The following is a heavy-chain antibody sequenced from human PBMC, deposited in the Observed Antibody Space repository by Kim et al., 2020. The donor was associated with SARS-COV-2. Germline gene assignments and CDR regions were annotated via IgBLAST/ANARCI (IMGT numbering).Heavy chain of an antibody. D-gene: IGHD2-21*01. Sequence: SVKVSCKASGGTFSSYAISWVRQAPGQGLAWMGGIIPIFGTANYAQKFPGRVTITADESTSTAYMELSSLGSEDTAVYYCAKMGGVVIAQDYYYGMDVWGQGTTVTVSS. CDR2: IIPIFGTA. V-gene: IGHV1-69*13. CDR1: GGTFSSYA. J-gene: IGHJ6*02. CDR3: AKMGGVVIAQDYYYGMDV.